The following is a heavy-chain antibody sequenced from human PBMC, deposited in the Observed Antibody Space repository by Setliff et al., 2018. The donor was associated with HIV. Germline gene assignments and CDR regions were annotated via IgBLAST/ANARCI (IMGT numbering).Heavy chain of an antibody. Sequence: ETLSLSCAASGFSFSSYWMSWVRQAPGKGLEWVANIKQDGSEKYYVDSVRGRFTISRDNAKNSLYLQMNSLRAEDTAVYYCARDATRGGDMDVWAKGTTVTVSS. CDR1: GFSFSSYW. CDR3: ARDATRGGDMDV. J-gene: IGHJ6*03. CDR2: IKQDGSEK. V-gene: IGHV3-7*01. D-gene: IGHD2-15*01.